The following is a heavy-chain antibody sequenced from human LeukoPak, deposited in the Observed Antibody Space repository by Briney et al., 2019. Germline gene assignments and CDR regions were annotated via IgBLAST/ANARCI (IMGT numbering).Heavy chain of an antibody. V-gene: IGHV3-9*01. D-gene: IGHD5-24*01. CDR2: ISWNSGSI. CDR1: GFTFDDYA. CDR3: ARGGLIEMATPFYFDY. Sequence: GGSLRLSCAASGFTFDDYAMHWVRQAPGKGLEWVSGISWNSGSIGYADSVKGRYTISRDNAKNSLYLQMNSLRAEDTALYYCARGGLIEMATPFYFDYWGQGTLVTVSS. J-gene: IGHJ4*02.